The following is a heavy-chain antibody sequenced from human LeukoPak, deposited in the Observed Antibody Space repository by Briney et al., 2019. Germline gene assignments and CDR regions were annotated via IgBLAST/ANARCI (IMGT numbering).Heavy chain of an antibody. V-gene: IGHV3-48*03. CDR2: ISSSGSTI. D-gene: IGHD2-15*01. CDR1: GFTFSSYE. J-gene: IGHJ3*02. CDR3: ARDNTLDSYCSGGSCFKNAFDI. Sequence: GGSLRLSCAASGFTFSSYEMNWDRQAPGKGLEWVSYISSSGSTIYYADSVKGRFTISRDNAKNSLYLQMNSLRAEDTAVYYCARDNTLDSYCSGGSCFKNAFDIWGQGTMVTVSS.